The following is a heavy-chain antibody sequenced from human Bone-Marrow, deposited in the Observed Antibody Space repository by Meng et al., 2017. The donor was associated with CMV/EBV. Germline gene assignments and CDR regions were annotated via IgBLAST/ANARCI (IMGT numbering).Heavy chain of an antibody. CDR3: ARGNFVMSRMWRLRDWFDP. CDR2: INPSGGST. CDR1: GSTFTSYY. J-gene: IGHJ5*02. Sequence: AAAKVSCQASGSTFTSYYMHWVRQAPGQGLEWMGIINPSGGSTSYAQKFQGRVTMTRDTSTSPVYMELSSLSAEDTAVYYCARGNFVMSRMWRLRDWFDPWGQGTLVTVSS. V-gene: IGHV1-46*01. D-gene: IGHD5-12*01.